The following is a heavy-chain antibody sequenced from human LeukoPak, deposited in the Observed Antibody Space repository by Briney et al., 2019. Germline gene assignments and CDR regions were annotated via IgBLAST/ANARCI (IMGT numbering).Heavy chain of an antibody. CDR1: GFTFSTYG. CDR3: AKDMGYDSSGPAVSFDY. V-gene: IGHV3-9*03. CDR2: ISWNSGSI. Sequence: GGSLRLSCAASGFTFSTYGMHWVRQAPGKGLEWVSGISWNSGSIGYADSVKGRFTISRDNAKNSLYLQMNSLRAEDMALYYCAKDMGYDSSGPAVSFDYWGQGTLVTVSS. D-gene: IGHD3-22*01. J-gene: IGHJ4*02.